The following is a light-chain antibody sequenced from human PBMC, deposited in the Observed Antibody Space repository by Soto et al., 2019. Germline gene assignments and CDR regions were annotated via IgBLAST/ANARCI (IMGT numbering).Light chain of an antibody. CDR3: QQLNSYLIT. V-gene: IGKV1-9*01. J-gene: IGKJ5*01. CDR2: AAY. CDR1: QGISSY. Sequence: IQLTQSPSSLSASVGDGVTITCRASQGISSYLAWYQQKPGKAPKLLIYAAYTLQSGVTSRFSGSGSGTDFTLTISSLQPEDFATYYCQQLNSYLITFGQGTRLDIK.